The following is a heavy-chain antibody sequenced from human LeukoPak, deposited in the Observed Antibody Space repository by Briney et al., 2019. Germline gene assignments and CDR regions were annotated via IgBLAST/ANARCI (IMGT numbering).Heavy chain of an antibody. J-gene: IGHJ4*02. V-gene: IGHV3-48*04. CDR2: ISSSGSTI. D-gene: IGHD3-22*01. CDR3: ARDLGYYDSSGYLD. CDR1: GFTFSSYA. Sequence: GGSLRPSCAASGFTFSSYAMSWVRQAPGKGLEWVSYISSSGSTIYYADSVKGRFTISRDNAKNSLYLQMNSLRAEDTAVYYCARDLGYYDSSGYLDWGQGTLVTVSS.